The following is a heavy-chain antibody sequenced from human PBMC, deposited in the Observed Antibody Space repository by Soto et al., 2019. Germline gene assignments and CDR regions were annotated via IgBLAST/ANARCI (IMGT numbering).Heavy chain of an antibody. CDR1: GDAISNYY. V-gene: IGHV4-59*01. CDR2: VHDSGST. CDR3: ARGTRALITSFFAY. J-gene: IGHJ4*02. D-gene: IGHD1-20*01. Sequence: PSETLSLTCSVSGDAISNYYWSWIRQTPGKGLEWIGCVHDSGSTYYNPSLKGRVTMSLHTSKSPFSLNLSSVTAADSATYYCARGTRALITSFFAYWGQGIPVTVSS.